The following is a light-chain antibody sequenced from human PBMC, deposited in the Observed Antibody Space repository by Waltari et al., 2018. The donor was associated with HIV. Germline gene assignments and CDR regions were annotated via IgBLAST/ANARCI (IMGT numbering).Light chain of an antibody. CDR2: GAS. CDR1: QNVGNN. J-gene: IGKJ1*01. V-gene: IGKV3-15*01. CDR3: QHYDNWSRT. Sequence: EVVVTQTPAALPVSPGKAGTLSCTTSQNVGNNVAWYQKKPGQSPRLLIFGASTRATGVPGKFGGSGSGTEFNFTIANLQADDSAVYFCQHYDNWSRTFGPGT.